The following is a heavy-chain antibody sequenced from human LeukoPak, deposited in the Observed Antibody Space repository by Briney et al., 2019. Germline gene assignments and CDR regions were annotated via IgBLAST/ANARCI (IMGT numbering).Heavy chain of an antibody. D-gene: IGHD4/OR15-4a*01. CDR3: ARRAGAYSHPYDY. CDR2: INHSGTT. J-gene: IGHJ4*02. CDR1: GGSFSDYW. V-gene: IGHV4-34*01. Sequence: PSETLSLTCAVYGGSFSDYWYAWIRQSPGKGLEWMGEINHSGTTTYIPSLKSRVSMSVDTSKNQLSLSLRSVTAADAAVYYCARRAGAYSHPYDYWGQGTLVTVSS.